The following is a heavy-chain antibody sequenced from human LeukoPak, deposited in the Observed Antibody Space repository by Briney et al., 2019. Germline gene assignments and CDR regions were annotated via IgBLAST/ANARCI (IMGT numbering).Heavy chain of an antibody. CDR3: ARGGQSKYDSSGYLNYFDY. CDR1: GFTFSSYV. J-gene: IGHJ4*02. Sequence: PGGSLRLSCAASGFTFSSYVMYWVRQAREKGLEYVSSISSNGGSTYYANSVKGRFTISRDNSKNTLYLQMGSLRAEDMAVYYCARGGQSKYDSSGYLNYFDYWGQGTLVTVSS. CDR2: ISSNGGST. V-gene: IGHV3-64*01. D-gene: IGHD3-22*01.